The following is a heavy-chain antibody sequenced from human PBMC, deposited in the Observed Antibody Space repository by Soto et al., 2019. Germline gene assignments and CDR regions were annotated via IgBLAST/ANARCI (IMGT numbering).Heavy chain of an antibody. D-gene: IGHD5-18*01. J-gene: IGHJ4*02. V-gene: IGHV3-30*18. CDR2: ISYDGSNK. CDR1: GFTFSTYG. Sequence: QVQLVESGGGVVQPGRSLRLSWAASGFTFSTYGMHWVRQAPGMGLEWVAVISYDGSNKYYADSVKGRFTISRDNSKNTLYLQISSLRAEDTAVYDCAKGFSYSVIDYWGQGTLVTFSS. CDR3: AKGFSYSVIDY.